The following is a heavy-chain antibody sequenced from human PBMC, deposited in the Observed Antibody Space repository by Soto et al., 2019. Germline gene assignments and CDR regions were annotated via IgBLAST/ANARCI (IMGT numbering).Heavy chain of an antibody. J-gene: IGHJ4*02. Sequence: VQLVESGGGLVQPGGSLRLSCAASGFTFSSYWMHWVRQAPGKGLVWVSRINRDGSSTSYADSVKGRFTISRDNAKNTLYLQMNSLRAEDTAVYYCARGSDYYDSSDIDDYWGQGTLVTVSS. V-gene: IGHV3-74*01. CDR1: GFTFSSYW. CDR3: ARGSDYYDSSDIDDY. CDR2: INRDGSST. D-gene: IGHD3-22*01.